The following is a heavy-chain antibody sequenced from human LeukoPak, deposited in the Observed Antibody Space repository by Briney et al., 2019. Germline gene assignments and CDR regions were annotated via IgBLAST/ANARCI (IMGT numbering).Heavy chain of an antibody. CDR2: IYTSGST. V-gene: IGHV4-4*07. CDR1: GGSISSYY. D-gene: IGHD6-19*01. J-gene: IGHJ4*02. Sequence: SETLSLTCTVSGGSISSYYWSWIRQPAGKGLEWIGRIYTSGSTTYNPSLESRVTMSADTSKNQFSLKPTSVTAADTAVYYCARQYSSGQYYFQYWGQGTLVTVSS. CDR3: ARQYSSGQYYFQY.